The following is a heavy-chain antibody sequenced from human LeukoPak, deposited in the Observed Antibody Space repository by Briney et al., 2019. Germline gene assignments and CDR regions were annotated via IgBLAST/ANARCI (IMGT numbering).Heavy chain of an antibody. D-gene: IGHD2-15*01. Sequence: GGSLRLSCAASGLSFRSYGMGWVRQAPGKGLEWVSSITSSGTTNYADSVKDRFVISRDNPKDTLFLQMNSLRVEDTALYYCTNTGTYSIYWGQGTLVTVSS. CDR2: ITSSGTT. CDR1: GLSFRSYG. J-gene: IGHJ4*02. CDR3: TNTGTYSIY. V-gene: IGHV3-23*01.